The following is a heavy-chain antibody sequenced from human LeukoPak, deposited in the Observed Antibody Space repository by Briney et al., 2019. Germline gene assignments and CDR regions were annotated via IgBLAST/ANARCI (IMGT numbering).Heavy chain of an antibody. Sequence: GASLRLSCAASGFTLSSYAMSWVRQAPGKGLEWVSAISGSGGSTYYADSVKGRFTISRDNAKNTVYVQMNSLRVEDTAVYYCAREGYTSSTFDYWGQGTLVTVSS. CDR3: AREGYTSSTFDY. CDR2: ISGSGGST. CDR1: GFTLSSYA. D-gene: IGHD6-13*01. J-gene: IGHJ4*02. V-gene: IGHV3-23*01.